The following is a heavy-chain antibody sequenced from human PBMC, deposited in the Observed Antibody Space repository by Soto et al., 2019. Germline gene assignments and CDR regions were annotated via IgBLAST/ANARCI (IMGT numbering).Heavy chain of an antibody. Sequence: SETLSLTCAVYGGPFSNYYWSWIRQPPGKGLEWIGEINQSGITNYNPSLKSRVTISEDASKNRFSLKLSSVTAADTAVYYCARGNGIASRPADYWGQGTLVTVSS. CDR3: ARGNGIASRPADY. J-gene: IGHJ4*02. CDR1: GGPFSNYY. V-gene: IGHV4-34*01. CDR2: INQSGIT. D-gene: IGHD6-13*01.